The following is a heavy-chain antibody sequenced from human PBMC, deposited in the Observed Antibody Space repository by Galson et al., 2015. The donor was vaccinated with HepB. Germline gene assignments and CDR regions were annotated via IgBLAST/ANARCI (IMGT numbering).Heavy chain of an antibody. CDR2: IIPILGIA. V-gene: IGHV1-69*02. Sequence: SVKVSCKASGGTFSSYTISWVRQAPGQGLEWMGRIIPILGIANYAQKFQGRVTITADKSTSTAYMELSSLRSEDTAVYYCAAVYYGSGKPYYYGMDVWGQGTTVTVSS. D-gene: IGHD3-10*01. CDR1: GGTFSSYT. CDR3: AAVYYGSGKPYYYGMDV. J-gene: IGHJ6*02.